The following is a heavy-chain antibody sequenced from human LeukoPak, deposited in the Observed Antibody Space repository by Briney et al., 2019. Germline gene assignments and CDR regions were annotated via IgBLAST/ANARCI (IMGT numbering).Heavy chain of an antibody. D-gene: IGHD4-23*01. J-gene: IGHJ4*02. Sequence: GGSLRLSCAASGFTFSSYAMSWVRQAPGKGLEWVSIISDSGGSTYYADSVKGRFTISRDNSKNTLYLQMNSLRAEDTAVYYCVKHDYGAKMPFDYWGQGTLVTVTS. CDR2: ISDSGGST. CDR1: GFTFSSYA. V-gene: IGHV3-23*01. CDR3: VKHDYGAKMPFDY.